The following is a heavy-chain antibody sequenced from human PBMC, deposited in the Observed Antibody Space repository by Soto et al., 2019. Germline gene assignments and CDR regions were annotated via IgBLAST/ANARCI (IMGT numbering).Heavy chain of an antibody. D-gene: IGHD3-10*01. CDR2: ISGSGGST. CDR3: ARGGEVLLWFV. CDR1: GFTFSSYA. V-gene: IGHV3-23*01. J-gene: IGHJ4*02. Sequence: EVQLLESGGGLVQPGGSLRLSCAASGFTFSSYAMSWVRQAPGKGLEWVSAISGSGGSTYYADSVKGRFTISRDNSQNTLSLQMNSLRAEDTAVYYCARGGEVLLWFVWGQGTLVTVSS.